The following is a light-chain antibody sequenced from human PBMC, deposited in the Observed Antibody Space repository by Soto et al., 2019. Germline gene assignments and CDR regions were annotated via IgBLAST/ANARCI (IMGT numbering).Light chain of an antibody. CDR2: DVS. V-gene: IGLV2-14*01. CDR3: SSYTSSITPYV. J-gene: IGLJ1*01. CDR1: SSDVGGYNY. Sequence: QSVLTQPASVSGSPGQSITISCTGTSSDVGGYNYVSWYQQHPGKAPRLMIYDVSYRPSGVSNRFSGSKSGNTASLIISGLQAEDEADYYCSSYTSSITPYVFGTGTKVTVL.